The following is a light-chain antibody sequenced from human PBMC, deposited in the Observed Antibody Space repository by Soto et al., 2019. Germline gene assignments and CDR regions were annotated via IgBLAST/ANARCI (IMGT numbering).Light chain of an antibody. Sequence: QSVLTQPASVSGSPGQSITISCTGTSSDVGAYNYVSWYQQYPGKAPKLMIYGVTNRPSGVSNRFSGSKTGNTASLTISGLQAEDEADYYFFSHRGGDSHVFGTGTKGTVL. CDR1: SSDVGAYNY. CDR3: FSHRGGDSHV. J-gene: IGLJ1*01. V-gene: IGLV2-14*01. CDR2: GVT.